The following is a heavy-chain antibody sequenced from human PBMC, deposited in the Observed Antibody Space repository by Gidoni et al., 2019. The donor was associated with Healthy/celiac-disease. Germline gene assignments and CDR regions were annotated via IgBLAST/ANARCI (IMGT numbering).Heavy chain of an antibody. J-gene: IGHJ4*02. CDR2: INPNSGGT. V-gene: IGHV1-2*02. Sequence: QVQLLQSGAEVKKPGASVKVSCKASGYTFTGYYMHCVRQAPGQGLEWIGWINPNSGGTNYAQKFQGRFTMTRDTSISTAYMELSRLRSDDTAVYYGARDKEWLGLFDYWGQGTLVTVSS. CDR3: ARDKEWLGLFDY. D-gene: IGHD6-19*01. CDR1: GYTFTGYY.